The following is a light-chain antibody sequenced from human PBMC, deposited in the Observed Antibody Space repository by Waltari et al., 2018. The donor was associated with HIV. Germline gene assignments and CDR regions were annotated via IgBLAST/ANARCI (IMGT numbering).Light chain of an antibody. Sequence: QLVLTQSPSASASLGASVKLTCTLSSGHSSYAIAWHQQQPEKGPRYLMKLNSDGSHSKGDWIPDRFSGSSSGAERYLAISSRQSEDEADYYCQTWGTGIWVFGGGTKLTVL. CDR2: LNSDGSH. CDR3: QTWGTGIWV. J-gene: IGLJ3*02. CDR1: SGHSSYA. V-gene: IGLV4-69*01.